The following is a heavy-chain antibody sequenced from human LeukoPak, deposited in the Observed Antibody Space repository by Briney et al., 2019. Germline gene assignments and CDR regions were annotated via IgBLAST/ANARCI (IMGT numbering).Heavy chain of an antibody. V-gene: IGHV1-18*01. Sequence: ASVKVSCKASGYTFTSYGICWVRQAPGQGFEWMGWISAYDDKRNSVQRFQDRITMTTDTSTSTSYLELRNLRSDDTAVYYCARVLVKTRGNYFHDDYWGQGTLVTVSS. CDR1: GYTFTSYG. CDR3: ARVLVKTRGNYFHDDY. D-gene: IGHD2/OR15-2a*01. CDR2: ISAYDDKR. J-gene: IGHJ4*02.